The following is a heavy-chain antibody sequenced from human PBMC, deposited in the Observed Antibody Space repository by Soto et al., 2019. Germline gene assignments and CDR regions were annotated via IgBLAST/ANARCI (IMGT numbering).Heavy chain of an antibody. Sequence: PSETLSLTCTVSGGSISSGGYYWSWIRQHPGKGLEWIGYIYYSGSTYYNPSLKSRVTISVDTSKNQFSLKLSSVTAADTAVYYCARGPTPTRYCSGGSCSTEYNWFDPWGQGTLVTVSS. CDR3: ARGPTPTRYCSGGSCSTEYNWFDP. D-gene: IGHD2-15*01. V-gene: IGHV4-31*03. CDR1: GGSISSGGYY. CDR2: IYYSGST. J-gene: IGHJ5*02.